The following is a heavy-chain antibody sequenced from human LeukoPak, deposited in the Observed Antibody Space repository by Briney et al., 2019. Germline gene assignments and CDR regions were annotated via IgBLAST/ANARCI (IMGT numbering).Heavy chain of an antibody. J-gene: IGHJ4*02. D-gene: IGHD2-2*01. CDR3: ARVAGPYCSSTSCPYYFDY. Sequence: GGSLRLSCAASGFTFSSYWMSWVRQAPGKGLEWVANIKQDGSEKYYVDSVKGRFTISRDNAKNSLYLQMNSLRAEDTAVYYCARVAGPYCSSTSCPYYFDYWGQGTPVTVSS. CDR1: GFTFSSYW. CDR2: IKQDGSEK. V-gene: IGHV3-7*01.